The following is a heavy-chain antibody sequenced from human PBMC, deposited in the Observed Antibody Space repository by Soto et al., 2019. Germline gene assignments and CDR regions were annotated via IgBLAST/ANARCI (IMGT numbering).Heavy chain of an antibody. CDR2: IIPIFGTA. Sequence: QVQLVQSGAEVKKPGSSVKVSCKASGGTFSRYSISWVRQAPGQGLEWMGGIIPIFGTANYAQKFQGRVTVNSDAATSTAYMYLSSLRTEDTAVYYCARSQNYDILTGYVTRGGNFDYWGQGTLVTVSS. CDR3: ARSQNYDILTGYVTRGGNFDY. J-gene: IGHJ4*02. D-gene: IGHD3-9*01. V-gene: IGHV1-69*01. CDR1: GGTFSRYS.